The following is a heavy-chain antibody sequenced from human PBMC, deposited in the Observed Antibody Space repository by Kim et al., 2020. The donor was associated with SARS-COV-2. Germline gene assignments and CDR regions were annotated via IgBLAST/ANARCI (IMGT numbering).Heavy chain of an antibody. CDR2: A. Sequence: AKYADSVKGRFTISRDNAKNTLYLQMNKLRPEDAAVYYCARYSGSAFDIWGQGTMVSVSS. D-gene: IGHD1-26*01. V-gene: IGHV3-74*01. CDR3: ARYSGSAFDI. J-gene: IGHJ3*02.